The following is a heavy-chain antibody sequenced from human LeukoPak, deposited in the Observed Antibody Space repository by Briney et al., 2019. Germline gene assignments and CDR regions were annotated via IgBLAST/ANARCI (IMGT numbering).Heavy chain of an antibody. CDR3: ARRRCSSTSCFEDN. CDR1: GFTFSDYW. V-gene: IGHV3-7*01. J-gene: IGHJ4*02. D-gene: IGHD2-2*01. Sequence: PGGSLRLSCATSGFTFSDYWMSWVRQAPGKGLEWVANIEQDGSEKYYVDSVRGRFTISRDNAKNSLFLQMNSLRAEDTAVYYCARRRCSSTSCFEDNWGQGTLVTVSS. CDR2: IEQDGSEK.